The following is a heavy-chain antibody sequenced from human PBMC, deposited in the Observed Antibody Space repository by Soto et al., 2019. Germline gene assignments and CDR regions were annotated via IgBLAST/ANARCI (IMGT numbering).Heavy chain of an antibody. CDR1: GFTFSSYG. V-gene: IGHV3-33*01. CDR2: IWYDGSNK. Sequence: GGSLXLSCSASGFTFSSYGMHWVRQAPGKRQEWVAVIWYDGSNKYYADSVKGRFTISRDNSKNTLYLQMNSLRAEDTAVYYCAREGRGDWFXPWGQGTLVXVSS. J-gene: IGHJ5*02. D-gene: IGHD3-10*01. CDR3: AREGRGDWFXP.